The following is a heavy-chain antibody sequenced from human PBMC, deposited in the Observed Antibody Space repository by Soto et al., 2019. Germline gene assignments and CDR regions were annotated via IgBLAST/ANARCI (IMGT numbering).Heavy chain of an antibody. D-gene: IGHD3-3*01. J-gene: IGHJ6*02. V-gene: IGHV1-69*13. CDR3: ARSFGVVIIASLEEDYYYGMDV. CDR1: GGTFSSYA. CDR2: IIPIFGTA. Sequence: ASVKVSCKASGGTFSSYAISWVRQAPGQGLEWMGGIIPIFGTANYAQKFQGRVTITADESTSTAYMELSSLRSEDTAVYYCARSFGVVIIASLEEDYYYGMDVWGQGTTVTVSS.